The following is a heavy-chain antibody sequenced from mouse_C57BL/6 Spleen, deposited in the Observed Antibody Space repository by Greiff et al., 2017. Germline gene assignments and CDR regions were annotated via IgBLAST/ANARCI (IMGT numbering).Heavy chain of an antibody. Sequence: VQLQQPGAELVRPGSSVNLSCTASGYTFTSYWMAWVKQRPGQGLECLGNIYPSDNETHYNQKFKDKATLTVDKSSSTAYMQLSSLTSADSAVYYCARSPTGPYYFDYWGQGTTLTVSS. CDR3: ARSPTGPYYFDY. CDR2: IYPSDNET. D-gene: IGHD4-1*02. J-gene: IGHJ2*01. V-gene: IGHV1-61*01. CDR1: GYTFTSYW.